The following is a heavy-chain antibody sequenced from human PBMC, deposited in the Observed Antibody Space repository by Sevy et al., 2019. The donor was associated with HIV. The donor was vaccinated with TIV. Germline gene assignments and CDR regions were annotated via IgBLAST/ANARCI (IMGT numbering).Heavy chain of an antibody. CDR2: ISSSGSTI. Sequence: GGSLRLSCAASGFTFSDYYMSWIRQAPGKGLEWVSYISSSGSTIYYADSVKGRFTISRDNAKNSLYLQMNSLRAEDTAVYYCARDRGLVEGWLQYRNAFDIWGQGTMVTVSS. D-gene: IGHD5-12*01. CDR1: GFTFSDYY. CDR3: ARDRGLVEGWLQYRNAFDI. J-gene: IGHJ3*02. V-gene: IGHV3-11*04.